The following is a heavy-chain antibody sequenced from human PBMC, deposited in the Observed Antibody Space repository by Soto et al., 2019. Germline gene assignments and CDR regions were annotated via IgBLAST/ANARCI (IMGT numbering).Heavy chain of an antibody. CDR3: ARDYGAAAGGDDAFDI. V-gene: IGHV3-30-3*01. J-gene: IGHJ3*02. CDR1: GFTFSSYA. D-gene: IGHD6-13*01. Sequence: QVQLVESGGGVVQPGRSLRLSCAASGFTFSSYAMHWVRQAPGKGLEWVAVISYDGSNKYYADSVKGRFTISRDNSKNTRYLQINSLRAEDTAVYYCARDYGAAAGGDDAFDIWGQGTMVTVSS. CDR2: ISYDGSNK.